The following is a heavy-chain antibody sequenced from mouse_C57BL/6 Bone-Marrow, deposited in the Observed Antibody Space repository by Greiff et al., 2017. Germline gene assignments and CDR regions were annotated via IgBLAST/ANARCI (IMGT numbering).Heavy chain of an antibody. J-gene: IGHJ2*01. V-gene: IGHV1-54*01. D-gene: IGHD2-2*01. CDR2: INPGSGGT. CDR1: GYAFTNYL. CDR3: ARLRGGYPDY. Sequence: QVQLQQSGAELVRPGTSVKVSCKASGYAFTNYLIEWVKQRPGQGLEWIGVINPGSGGTNYNEKFKGKATLTADKSSSTAYMQLSSLTSEDSAVYFCARLRGGYPDYWGQGTTLTVSS.